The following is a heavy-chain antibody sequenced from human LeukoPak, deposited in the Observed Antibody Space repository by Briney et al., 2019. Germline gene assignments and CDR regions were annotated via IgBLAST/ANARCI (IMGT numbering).Heavy chain of an antibody. J-gene: IGHJ3*02. V-gene: IGHV3-21*01. D-gene: IGHD2-15*01. Sequence: PGGSLRLSCAASGFTFSSYSMNWVRQAPGKGLEWVSSISSSSSYIFYADSVKGRFTLSRDNAKNSLYLQMNSLRAEDTAVYYCARESYCSGGSCYSGRAFDIWGQGTMVTVSS. CDR3: ARESYCSGGSCYSGRAFDI. CDR1: GFTFSSYS. CDR2: ISSSSSYI.